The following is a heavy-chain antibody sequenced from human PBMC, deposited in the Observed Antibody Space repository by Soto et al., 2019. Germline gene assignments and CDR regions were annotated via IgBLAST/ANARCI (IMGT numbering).Heavy chain of an antibody. CDR1: GYSFTSYW. CDR3: ARQTAAGKYYYVMDV. Sequence: PGESLMISCKGSGYSFTSYWIGWARQMPGKGLEWMGIIYPGDSDTRYSPSFQGQVTISADKSISTAYLQWSSLKASDTAMYYCARQTAAGKYYYVMDVWGQGTRVTVS. J-gene: IGHJ6*02. D-gene: IGHD6-13*01. CDR2: IYPGDSDT. V-gene: IGHV5-51*01.